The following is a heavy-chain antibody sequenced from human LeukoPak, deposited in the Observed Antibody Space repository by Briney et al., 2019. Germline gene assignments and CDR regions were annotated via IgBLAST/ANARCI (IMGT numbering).Heavy chain of an antibody. CDR1: GFTFLSYG. J-gene: IGHJ4*02. CDR3: AKEYTGTFSPFPSYFDN. Sequence: PGGSLRLSCAASGFTFLSYGMHWVRQAPGKGLEWEAFIRYDGSNKYYADSVKGRFTISRDNSKNTLYLQMNSLRAEDTAIYYCAKEYTGTFSPFPSYFDNWGQGTLVTVSS. V-gene: IGHV3-30*02. D-gene: IGHD1-26*01. CDR2: IRYDGSNK.